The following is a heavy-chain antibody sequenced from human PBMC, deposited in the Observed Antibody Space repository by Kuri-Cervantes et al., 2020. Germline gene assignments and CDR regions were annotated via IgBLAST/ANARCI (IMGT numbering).Heavy chain of an antibody. J-gene: IGHJ6*02. V-gene: IGHV3-30*18. CDR1: GFTFSSYG. CDR3: AKSDYYDFWRYHYGMDV. Sequence: GGSLRLSCAASGFTFSSYGMHWVRQAPGKGLEWVAVISYDGSNKYYADSVKGRFTISRDNSKNTLYLQMNSLRAEDTAVYYCAKSDYYDFWRYHYGMDVWGQGTTVTVSS. CDR2: ISYDGSNK. D-gene: IGHD3-3*01.